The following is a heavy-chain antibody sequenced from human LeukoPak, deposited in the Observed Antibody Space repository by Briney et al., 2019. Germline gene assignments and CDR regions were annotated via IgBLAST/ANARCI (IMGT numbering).Heavy chain of an antibody. CDR2: ISGSGGST. Sequence: GGSLRLSCAASGFTFSSYAMSWVRQAQGKGLEWVSAISGSGGSTYYADSVKGRFTISRDNSKNTLYLQMNSLRAEDTAVYYCARDDNSSDYYPDYWGQGTLVTASS. J-gene: IGHJ4*02. V-gene: IGHV3-23*01. D-gene: IGHD3-22*01. CDR3: ARDDNSSDYYPDY. CDR1: GFTFSSYA.